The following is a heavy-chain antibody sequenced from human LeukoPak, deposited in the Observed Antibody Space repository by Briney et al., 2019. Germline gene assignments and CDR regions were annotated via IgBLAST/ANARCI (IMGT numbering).Heavy chain of an antibody. CDR3: ARVLPLRGSSSWSFRSAHDY. Sequence: ASVKVSCKASGGTFSSYAISWVRQAPGQGLEWMGGIIPIFGTANYAQKFQGRVTITADESTSTAYMELSSLRSEDTAVYYCARVLPLRGSSSWSFRSAHDYWGQGTLVTVSS. D-gene: IGHD6-13*01. J-gene: IGHJ4*02. CDR2: IIPIFGTA. V-gene: IGHV1-69*13. CDR1: GGTFSSYA.